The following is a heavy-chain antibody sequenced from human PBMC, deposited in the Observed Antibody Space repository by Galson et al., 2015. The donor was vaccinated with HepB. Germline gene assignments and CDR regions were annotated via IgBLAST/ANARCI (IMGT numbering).Heavy chain of an antibody. CDR2: IYPGDSDT. V-gene: IGHV5-51*01. CDR3: ARAKEGRGYCDY. CDR1: AYTFPSYW. J-gene: IGHJ4*02. D-gene: IGHD3-10*01. Sequence: QSGAEVKKPGESLKISCKGSAYTFPSYWIAWVRQMPGKGLEWMGMIYPGDSDTRHGPTFQGQVTIAVDKSIRTAYLHWSSLTAADTAVYYCARAKEGRGYCDYWGQGTLVTVSS.